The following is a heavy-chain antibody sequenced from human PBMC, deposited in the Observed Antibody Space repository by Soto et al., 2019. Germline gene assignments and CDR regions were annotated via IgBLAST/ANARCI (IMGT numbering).Heavy chain of an antibody. V-gene: IGHV3-30-3*01. Sequence: GGSLRLSCAASGLTFSSYAMRWVRQAPGKGLEWVAVISYDGSNKYYADSVKGRFTLSRDNSKNTLYLQMNSLRAEDTAVYYCARVLSYYYMDVWGKGTTVTVSS. CDR2: ISYDGSNK. CDR1: GLTFSSYA. CDR3: ARVLSYYYMDV. J-gene: IGHJ6*03.